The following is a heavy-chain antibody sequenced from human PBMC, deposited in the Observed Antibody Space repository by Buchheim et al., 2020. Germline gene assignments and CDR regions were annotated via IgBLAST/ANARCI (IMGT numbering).Heavy chain of an antibody. D-gene: IGHD1-26*01. CDR3: ASNRVGATRGAGY. Sequence: QVQLQQWGAGLLKPSETLSLTCAVYGESFSGYYWSWIRQPPGKGLEWIGEINHSGSTNYNPSLKSRVTISVDTSKNQFSLKLSSVTAADTAVYYCASNRVGATRGAGYWGQGTL. CDR2: INHSGST. J-gene: IGHJ4*02. CDR1: GESFSGYY. V-gene: IGHV4-34*01.